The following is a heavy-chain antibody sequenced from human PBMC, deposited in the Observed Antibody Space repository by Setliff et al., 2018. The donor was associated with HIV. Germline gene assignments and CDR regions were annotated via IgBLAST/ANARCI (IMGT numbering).Heavy chain of an antibody. J-gene: IGHJ4*02. V-gene: IGHV4-59*12. CDR1: GGSINPYY. D-gene: IGHD2-21*02. CDR2: IYYNGDT. Sequence: SETLSLTCTVSGGSINPYYWSWIRQPPGKGLEWIGYIYYNGDTYYNPSLKSRVTLSVDTSKNQFSLNLSSVTAADTAVYYCARAPGVTPFDHWGPGTLVTVSS. CDR3: ARAPGVTPFDH.